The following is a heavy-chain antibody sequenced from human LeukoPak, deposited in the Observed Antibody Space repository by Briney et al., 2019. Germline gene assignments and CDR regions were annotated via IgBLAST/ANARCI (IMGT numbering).Heavy chain of an antibody. D-gene: IGHD1-1*01. J-gene: IGHJ6*03. Sequence: PGGPLRLSCVASGFTFSSYVMYWARQAPGKGLEWVAVISDDGSNKFYADSVKGRSTISRDSSKNTLYLQLNSLRVEDTAVYYCARDQGWKTFSYYTDVWGKGTTVTVSS. CDR2: ISDDGSNK. V-gene: IGHV3-30*01. CDR3: ARDQGWKTFSYYTDV. CDR1: GFTFSSYV.